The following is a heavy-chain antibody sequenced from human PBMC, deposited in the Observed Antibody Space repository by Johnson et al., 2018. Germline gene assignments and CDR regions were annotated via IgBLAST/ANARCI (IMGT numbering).Heavy chain of an antibody. J-gene: IGHJ3*02. D-gene: IGHD3-22*01. CDR3: ARTMINAFDI. CDR1: GFTFSSYW. V-gene: IGHV3-48*01. Sequence: VQLVESGGGLVQPGGSLRLSCAASGFTFSSYWMSWVRQAPGKGLEWVSGISWNSGTIVYADSVKDRFTISRDNAKNSLYLQMNSLSAEDTAVYYCARTMINAFDIGGQGTMVTVSS. CDR2: ISWNSGTI.